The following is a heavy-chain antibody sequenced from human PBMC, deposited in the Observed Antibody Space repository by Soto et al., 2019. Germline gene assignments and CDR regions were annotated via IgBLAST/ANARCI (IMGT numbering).Heavy chain of an antibody. V-gene: IGHV4-34*01. CDR2: INHSGST. CDR1: GGSFSGYY. D-gene: IGHD6-6*01. J-gene: IGHJ4*02. CDR3: ESRLAEGVAARRRYFSDY. Sequence: SETLSLTCAVYGGSFSGYYWSWIRQPPGKGLEWIGEINHSGSTNYNPSLKSRVTISVDTSKNQFSLKLSSVTAADTAVYYCESRLAEGVAARRRYFSDYWGQGTRVTVSS.